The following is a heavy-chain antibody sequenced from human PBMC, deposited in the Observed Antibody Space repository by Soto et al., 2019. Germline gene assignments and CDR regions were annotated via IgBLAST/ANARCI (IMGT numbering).Heavy chain of an antibody. CDR3: AKGQSLVGRNHYYMDV. V-gene: IGHV3-23*01. D-gene: IGHD1-26*01. CDR2: ISGSGGST. Sequence: SLRLSCAASGFTFSSYAMSWVRQAPGKGLEWVSAISGSGGSTYYADSVKGRFTISRDNSKNTLYLQMNSLRAEDTAVYYCAKGQSLVGRNHYYMDVWGKGTTVTVSS. CDR1: GFTFSSYA. J-gene: IGHJ6*03.